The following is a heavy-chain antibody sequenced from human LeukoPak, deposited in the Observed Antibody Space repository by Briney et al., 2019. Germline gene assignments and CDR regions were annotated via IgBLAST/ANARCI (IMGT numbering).Heavy chain of an antibody. J-gene: IGHJ5*02. Sequence: GGSLRLSCAAPGFTFSSYSMNWVRQAPGKGLEWVSSISSSSSYIYYADSVKGRFTISRDNAKNSLYLQMNSLRAEDTAVYYCAREIYGDYWGVWFDPWGQGTLVTVSS. V-gene: IGHV3-21*01. CDR3: AREIYGDYWGVWFDP. CDR2: ISSSSSYI. D-gene: IGHD4-17*01. CDR1: GFTFSSYS.